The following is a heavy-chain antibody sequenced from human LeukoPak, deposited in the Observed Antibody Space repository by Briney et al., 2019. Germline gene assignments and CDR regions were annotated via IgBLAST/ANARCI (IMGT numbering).Heavy chain of an antibody. D-gene: IGHD6-13*01. CDR1: GFTFGDYA. CDR2: IRSKTYGGTT. J-gene: IGHJ4*02. V-gene: IGHV3-49*03. Sequence: GGSLRLSCAASGFTFGDYAMSWFRQAPGKGLEWVGFIRSKTYGGTTGYAASVKDTFTISRDDSKSVVYLQMNSLKTEDTAFYYCTRGVGQQLIPPDYWGQGTLVTVSS. CDR3: TRGVGQQLIPPDY.